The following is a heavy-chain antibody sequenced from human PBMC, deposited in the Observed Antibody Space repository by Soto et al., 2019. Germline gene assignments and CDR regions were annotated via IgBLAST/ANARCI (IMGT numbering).Heavy chain of an antibody. J-gene: IGHJ4*02. V-gene: IGHV4-30-4*01. D-gene: IGHD3-16*01. CDR1: GGSISSGDYY. Sequence: SETLSLTCTVSGGSISSGDYYWSWIRQPPGKGLEWIGYIYYSGSTYYNPSLKSRVTISVDTSKNQFSLKLSSVTAADTAVYYCARLPGGGAYYFDYWGQGTLVTVSS. CDR3: ARLPGGGAYYFDY. CDR2: IYYSGST.